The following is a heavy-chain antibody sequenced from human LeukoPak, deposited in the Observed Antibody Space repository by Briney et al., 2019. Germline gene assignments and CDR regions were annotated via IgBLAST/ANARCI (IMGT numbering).Heavy chain of an antibody. CDR2: IGRTSSYI. D-gene: IGHD6-6*01. V-gene: IGHV3-21*01. Sequence: KPGGSLRLSCAASGFTFSTYSMHWVRQAPGKGLEWVSSIGRTSSYIYYADSVKGRFTISRDNAKNSLYLQMKSLRAEDTAVYYCARDRGYSSSVGLTNWFDPWGQGTLVTVSS. CDR3: ARDRGYSSSVGLTNWFDP. CDR1: GFTFSTYS. J-gene: IGHJ5*02.